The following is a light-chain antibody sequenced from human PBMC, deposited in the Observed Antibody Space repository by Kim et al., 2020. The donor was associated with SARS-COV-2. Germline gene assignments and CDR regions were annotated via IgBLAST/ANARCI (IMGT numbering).Light chain of an antibody. CDR1: QSVNIY. V-gene: IGKV3-11*01. Sequence: LSPGERATLSCRASQSVNIYLAWYQQKPGQAPGLLIHEASNRATGIPARFSGSGSGTDFTLTISSLEPEDFAVYYCQQRSNWPLTFGGGTKVDIK. J-gene: IGKJ4*01. CDR3: QQRSNWPLT. CDR2: EAS.